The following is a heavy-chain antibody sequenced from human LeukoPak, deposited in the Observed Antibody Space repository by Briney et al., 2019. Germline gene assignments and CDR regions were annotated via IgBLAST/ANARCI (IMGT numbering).Heavy chain of an antibody. Sequence: ASVKVSCKASGGTFSSYAISWVRQAPGQGLEWMGGIIPIFGTANYAQKFQGRVTITTDESTSTAYMELSSLRSEDTAVYYCAVGQDIVVVPAATYYYYYMDVWGKGTTVTVSS. V-gene: IGHV1-69*05. CDR3: AVGQDIVVVPAATYYYYYMDV. CDR1: GGTFSSYA. CDR2: IIPIFGTA. J-gene: IGHJ6*03. D-gene: IGHD2-2*01.